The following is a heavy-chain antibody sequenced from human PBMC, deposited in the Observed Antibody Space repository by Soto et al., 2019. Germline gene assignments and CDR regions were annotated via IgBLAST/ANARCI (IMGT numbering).Heavy chain of an antibody. Sequence: QVQLVQSGAEVKKPGSSVKVSCKASGGTFSSYAISWVRQAPGQGLEWMGGIIPIIGTANYAQKFQGRVTITAEESTSAAYMELSSLRSEDTAVYYCARSITMIGGAFDIWGQGTMVTVAS. CDR1: GGTFSSYA. V-gene: IGHV1-69*01. J-gene: IGHJ3*02. CDR2: IIPIIGTA. D-gene: IGHD3-22*01. CDR3: ARSITMIGGAFDI.